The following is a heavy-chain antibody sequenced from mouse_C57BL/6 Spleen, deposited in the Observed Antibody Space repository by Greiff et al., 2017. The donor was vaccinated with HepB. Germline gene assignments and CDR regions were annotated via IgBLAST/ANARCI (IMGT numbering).Heavy chain of an antibody. CDR1: GYSFTGYY. Sequence: EVQLQQSGPELVKPGASVKISCKASGYSFTGYYMNWVKQSPEKSLEWIGEINPSTGGTTYNQKFKAKATLTVDKSSSTAYMQLKSLTSEDSAVYYCARRDYDPLCDYWGQGTTLTVAS. D-gene: IGHD2-4*01. V-gene: IGHV1-42*01. CDR2: INPSTGGT. CDR3: ARRDYDPLCDY. J-gene: IGHJ2*01.